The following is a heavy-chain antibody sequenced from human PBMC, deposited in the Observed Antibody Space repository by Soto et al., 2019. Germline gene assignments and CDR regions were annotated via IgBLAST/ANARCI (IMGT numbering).Heavy chain of an antibody. CDR3: AADPYYDFWSGTYYYGMDV. V-gene: IGHV1-58*01. D-gene: IGHD3-3*01. CDR1: GFTFTSSA. Sequence: SVKVSCKASGFTFTSSAVQWVRQARGQRLEWIGWIVVGSGNTNYAQKFQERVTITRDMSTSTAYMELSSLRSEDTAVYYCAADPYYDFWSGTYYYGMDVWGQGTTVTVSS. CDR2: IVVGSGNT. J-gene: IGHJ6*02.